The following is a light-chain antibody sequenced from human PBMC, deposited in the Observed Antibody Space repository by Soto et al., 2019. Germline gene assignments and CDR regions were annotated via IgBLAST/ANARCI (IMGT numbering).Light chain of an antibody. CDR3: QQFGNSPWT. J-gene: IGKJ1*01. Sequence: ILSTQYSGTQSLSPGESATLSCWASQSVPSTNCAWYQQKSGQPARLLISCTSNRATGIAERWSSSRSCRNDTLTIIRLEPEDFAVYYCQQFGNSPWTFGQGTKVDIK. V-gene: IGKV3-20*01. CDR1: QSVPSTN. CDR2: CTS.